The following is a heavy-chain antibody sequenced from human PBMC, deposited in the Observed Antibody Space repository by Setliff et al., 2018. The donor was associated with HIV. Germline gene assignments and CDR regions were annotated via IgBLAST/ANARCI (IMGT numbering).Heavy chain of an antibody. CDR2: ISASNGDT. CDR1: GYTFRGFG. D-gene: IGHD2-21*02. V-gene: IGHV1-18*04. J-gene: IGHJ4*02. CDR3: ARAGAEVTSHFDW. Sequence: GASVKVSCKASGYTFRGFGITWVRQAPGQGLEWMGWISASNGDTNYAQKFQGRVTMTTDTSTSTAYMELRSLRSDDTAVYYCARAGAEVTSHFDWWGQGTLVTVSS.